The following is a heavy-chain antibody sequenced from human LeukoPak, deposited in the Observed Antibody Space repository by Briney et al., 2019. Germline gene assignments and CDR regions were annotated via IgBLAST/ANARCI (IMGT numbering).Heavy chain of an antibody. Sequence: PGGSLRLXCAASGFMFSRLGMQWVRQAPGEGLESVAMIWHDGSVEEYADSVKGRFTISRDNSQNTLYLQMNSLRDDDTAVYYCAKEGDQFRGYLDAWGKGTTVTVSS. CDR1: GFMFSRLG. D-gene: IGHD3-16*01. J-gene: IGHJ6*03. CDR3: AKEGDQFRGYLDA. CDR2: IWHDGSVE. V-gene: IGHV3-33*06.